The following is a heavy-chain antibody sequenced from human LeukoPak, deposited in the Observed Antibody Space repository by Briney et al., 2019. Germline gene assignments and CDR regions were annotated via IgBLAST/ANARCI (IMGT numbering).Heavy chain of an antibody. Sequence: ASVKVSCKASGCDFSSFDVNWVRQATGQGLEWMGWMNPNSGNTGYAQKFQGRVTITRNTSISTAYMELSSLRSEDTAVYYCARAGVVGSAVGVGYWGQGTLVTVSS. CDR2: MNPNSGNT. D-gene: IGHD1-26*01. CDR1: GCDFSSFD. CDR3: ARAGVVGSAVGVGY. J-gene: IGHJ4*02. V-gene: IGHV1-8*01.